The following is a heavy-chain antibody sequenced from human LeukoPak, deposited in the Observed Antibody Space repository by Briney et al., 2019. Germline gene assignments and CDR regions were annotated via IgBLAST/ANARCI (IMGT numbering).Heavy chain of an antibody. D-gene: IGHD6-19*01. CDR3: ARNIAVESY. Sequence: GGSLRLSCAASGFTFSTYAMTWVRQAPGKGLEWVSAISTSGDDTYYVDSVRGRFTISRDNAKNTLYLQMNSLRADDTAVYYCARNIAVESYWGQGTLVTVSS. CDR2: ISTSGDDT. V-gene: IGHV3-23*01. J-gene: IGHJ4*02. CDR1: GFTFSTYA.